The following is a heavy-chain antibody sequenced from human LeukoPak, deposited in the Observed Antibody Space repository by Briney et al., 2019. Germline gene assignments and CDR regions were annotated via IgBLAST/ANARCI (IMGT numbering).Heavy chain of an antibody. Sequence: GSLRLSCAASGFTFSSYWMHWVRQAPGKGLVWVSRINSDGSSTSYADSVRGRFTISRDNAKNTLYLQMNSLRAEDTAVYYCARARLAVAGYDYWGQGTLVTVSS. D-gene: IGHD6-19*01. V-gene: IGHV3-74*01. CDR1: GFTFSSYW. CDR3: ARARLAVAGYDY. J-gene: IGHJ4*02. CDR2: INSDGSST.